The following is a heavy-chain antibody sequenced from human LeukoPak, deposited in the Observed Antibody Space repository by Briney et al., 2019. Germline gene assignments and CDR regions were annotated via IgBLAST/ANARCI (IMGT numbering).Heavy chain of an antibody. J-gene: IGHJ4*02. D-gene: IGHD3-22*01. CDR3: AKDGLYYDGSEHVYYFDF. CDR1: RFTFSSSA. V-gene: IGHV3-23*01. CDR2: IIYSGGAT. Sequence: PGGSLRLSCSAARFTFSSSAMTWVRHGQGTGLELVASIIYSGGATSYADSVKGRFTISRDNSKNTLYLQMNSLRTEDTALYYCAKDGLYYDGSEHVYYFDFWGQGTLVTVSS.